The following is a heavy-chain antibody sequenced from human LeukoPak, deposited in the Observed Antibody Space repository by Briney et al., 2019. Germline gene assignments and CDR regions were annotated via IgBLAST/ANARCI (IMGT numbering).Heavy chain of an antibody. J-gene: IGHJ4*02. D-gene: IGHD3-3*01. CDR3: ARDRYYDFWSGYNADIDY. V-gene: IGHV3-30-3*01. Sequence: PGGSLRLSCAASGFTFSSYAMHWVRQAPGKGPEWVAVISYDGSNKYYADSVKGRFTISRDNSKNTLYLQMNSLRAEDTAVYYCARDRYYDFWSGYNADIDYWGQGTLVTVSS. CDR1: GFTFSSYA. CDR2: ISYDGSNK.